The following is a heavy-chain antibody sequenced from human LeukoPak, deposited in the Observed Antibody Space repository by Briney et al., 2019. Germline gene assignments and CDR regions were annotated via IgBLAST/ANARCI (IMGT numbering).Heavy chain of an antibody. V-gene: IGHV3-11*06. CDR2: ISSSSSYT. CDR1: GFTFSDYY. J-gene: IGHJ4*02. Sequence: GGSLRLSCAVSGFTFSDYYMSWIRQAPGQGLEWVSYISSSSSYTNYADSVKGRFTISRDNAKNSLYLQMNSLRAEDTAVYYCAREEGSTMDYWGQGTLVTVSS. D-gene: IGHD5-24*01. CDR3: AREEGSTMDY.